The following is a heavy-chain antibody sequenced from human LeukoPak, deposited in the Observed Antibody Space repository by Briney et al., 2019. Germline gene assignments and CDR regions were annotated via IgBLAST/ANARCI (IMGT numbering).Heavy chain of an antibody. J-gene: IGHJ4*02. V-gene: IGHV4-59*01. CDR3: ARDQRGSTGTFDY. CDR2: IYYSGST. D-gene: IGHD1-14*01. Sequence: SETLSLTCTISGGSISSYYWSWIRQPPGKGLEWIGYIYYSGSTNYNPSLKSRVTISVDTSKNQFSLKLSSVTAADTAVYYCARDQRGSTGTFDYWGQGTLVTVSS. CDR1: GGSISSYY.